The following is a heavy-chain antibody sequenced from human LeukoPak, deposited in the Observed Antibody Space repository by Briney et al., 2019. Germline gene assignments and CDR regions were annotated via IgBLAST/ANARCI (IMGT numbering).Heavy chain of an antibody. D-gene: IGHD3-22*01. CDR2: INHSGST. CDR1: GGSFSGYY. V-gene: IGHV4-34*01. Sequence: PSETLSLTCAVYGGSFSGYYWSWLRQPPGKGLEWIGEINHSGSTNYNPSLKSRVTISVDTSKNQFSLKLSSVTAADTAVYYCAREGPEGYYYDSSAPGAFDIWGQGTMVTVSS. J-gene: IGHJ3*02. CDR3: AREGPEGYYYDSSAPGAFDI.